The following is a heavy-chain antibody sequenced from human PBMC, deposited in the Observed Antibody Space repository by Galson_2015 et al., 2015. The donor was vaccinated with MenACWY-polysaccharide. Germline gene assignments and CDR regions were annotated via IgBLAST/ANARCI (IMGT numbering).Heavy chain of an antibody. CDR3: STGDGHTTGFDY. J-gene: IGHJ4*02. CDR2: INSKPNGGTI. Sequence: SLRLSCAGSGFIFSNAWMNWVRQAPGKGLEWVGRINSKPNGGTIEYAAPVKGRFTISRDDSKNTVYVQMNSLKTEDTAVYYCSTGDGHTTGFDYWGQGALVIVSS. CDR1: GFIFSNAW. D-gene: IGHD2-8*02. V-gene: IGHV3-15*01.